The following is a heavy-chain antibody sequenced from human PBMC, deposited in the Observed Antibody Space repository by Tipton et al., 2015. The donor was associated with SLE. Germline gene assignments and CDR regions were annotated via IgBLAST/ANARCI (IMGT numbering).Heavy chain of an antibody. J-gene: IGHJ5*02. CDR3: ARDDSIRYWYGNWFDP. V-gene: IGHV1-2*06. CDR1: GYTFTGYY. CDR2: INPNSGGT. Sequence: QVQLVQSGAEVKKPGASVKVSCKASGYTFTGYYMHWVRQAPGQGLEWMGRINPNSGGTNYAQKFQGRVTMTRDTSISTAYMELSRLRSDDTAVYYCARDDSIRYWYGNWFDPWGQGTLVTVSS. D-gene: IGHD2-15*01.